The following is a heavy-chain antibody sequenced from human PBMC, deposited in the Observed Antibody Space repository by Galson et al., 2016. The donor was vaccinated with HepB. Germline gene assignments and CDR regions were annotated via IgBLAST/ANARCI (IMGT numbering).Heavy chain of an antibody. D-gene: IGHD6-19*01. CDR1: DFTLNFYW. CDR3: ARLGGSGWTFDF. CDR2: LQGDGTQK. J-gene: IGHJ4*02. V-gene: IGHV3-7*01. Sequence: SLSLSCAASDFTLNFYWMGWVRQAPGKGLEWVATLQGDGTQKRYVDSVEGRFTLSRGYAENSMFLQMDSLRVEDTAVYFCARLGGSGWTFDFWGQGTLVTVSS.